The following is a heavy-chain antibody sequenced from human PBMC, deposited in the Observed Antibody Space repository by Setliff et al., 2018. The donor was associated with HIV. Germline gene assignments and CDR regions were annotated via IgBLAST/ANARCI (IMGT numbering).Heavy chain of an antibody. D-gene: IGHD4-4*01. J-gene: IGHJ3*02. CDR1: GGSISSYY. CDR2: LYHRTATYRDPSLTTT. V-gene: IGHV4-38-2*02. Sequence: SETLSLTCNVSGGSISSYYWGWIRQPPGKGLEWIASLYHRTATYRDPSLTTTYNNPSLKTRVTLSVDTSKNQFSLAMTSVTAADTAVYYCARDGETTVMGDAFDIWGQGTMVTVSS. CDR3: ARDGETTVMGDAFDI.